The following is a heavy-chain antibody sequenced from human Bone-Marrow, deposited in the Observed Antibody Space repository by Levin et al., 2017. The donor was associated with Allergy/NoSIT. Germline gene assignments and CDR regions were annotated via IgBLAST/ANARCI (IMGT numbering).Heavy chain of an antibody. J-gene: IGHJ5*02. D-gene: IGHD2-2*01. Sequence: PGGSLRLSCTASGFTFGDDGMSWVRQAPGKGLEWVGLIRSKTYGATTEYAASVKGRLTISRDDSKSIAHLQMNSLETEDTGVYYCTRYVHRDCGRTSCTGPWFDTWGRGTLVTVSS. CDR1: GFTFGDDG. V-gene: IGHV3-49*04. CDR2: IRSKTYGATT. CDR3: TRYVHRDCGRTSCTGPWFDT.